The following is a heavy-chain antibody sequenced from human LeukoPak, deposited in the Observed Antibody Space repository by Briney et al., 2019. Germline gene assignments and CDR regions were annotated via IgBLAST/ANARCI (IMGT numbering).Heavy chain of an antibody. Sequence: GGSLRLSCAASGFTFSFYAMNWVRQAPGQGLEWVSAVLDRGGSTYSADSVKGRFTISRDNSKNTLYLQMNSLRDEDTAVYYCAKNQGSMVRGCGGSYYFDYWGEGSLVTVSS. CDR2: VLDRGGST. CDR3: AKNQGSMVRGCGGSYYFDY. D-gene: IGHD3-10*01. J-gene: IGHJ4*02. V-gene: IGHV3-23*01. CDR1: GFTFSFYA.